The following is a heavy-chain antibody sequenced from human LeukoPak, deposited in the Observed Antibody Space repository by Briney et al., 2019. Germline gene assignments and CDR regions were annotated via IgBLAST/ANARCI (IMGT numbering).Heavy chain of an antibody. CDR3: ATDVYYRDSTGYFDK. CDR1: GFIFSTYG. Sequence: GGSLRLSCAASGFIFSTYGMDWVRQAPGKGLEWVTFIQYDGGNTNYADSVRGRFTISRDTSKNTLYLQMNRLRAEDTAVYYCATDVYYRDSTGYFDKWGQGTLVTASS. J-gene: IGHJ4*03. D-gene: IGHD2-8*01. CDR2: IQYDGGNT. V-gene: IGHV3-30*02.